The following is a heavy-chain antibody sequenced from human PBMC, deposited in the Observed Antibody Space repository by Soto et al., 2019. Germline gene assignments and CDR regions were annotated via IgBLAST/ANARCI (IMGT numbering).Heavy chain of an antibody. V-gene: IGHV4-34*01. CDR1: GGSFSGYY. J-gene: IGHJ6*03. D-gene: IGHD5-12*01. CDR3: ARGKGIIRGYSGYDRRGYYYYYMDV. CDR2: INHSGST. Sequence: SETLSLTCAVYGGSFSGYYWSWIRQPPGKGLEWIGEINHSGSTNYNPSLKSRVTISVDTSKNQFSLKLSSVTAADTAVYYCARGKGIIRGYSGYDRRGYYYYYMDVWGKGTTVTVSS.